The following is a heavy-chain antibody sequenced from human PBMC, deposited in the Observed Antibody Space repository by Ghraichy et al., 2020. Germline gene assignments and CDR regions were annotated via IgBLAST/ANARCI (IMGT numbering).Heavy chain of an antibody. CDR1: GYTFTSYW. V-gene: IGHV5-51*01. Sequence: GDSLNISCKGSGYTFTSYWIAWVRQMPGKGLEWMGIIYPGDFDTRYSPSFQGQVTISADRSTSTSYLQWSSLKASDTAMYYCARRRGYKYGHEYYGMDVWGQGTTVTVSS. D-gene: IGHD5-18*01. J-gene: IGHJ6*02. CDR3: ARRRGYKYGHEYYGMDV. CDR2: IYPGDFDT.